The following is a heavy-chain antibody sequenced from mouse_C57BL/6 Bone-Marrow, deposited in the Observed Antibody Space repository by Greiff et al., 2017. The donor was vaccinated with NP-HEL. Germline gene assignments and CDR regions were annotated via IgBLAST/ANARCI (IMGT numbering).Heavy chain of an antibody. Sequence: QVHVKQSGAELARPGASVKLSCKASGYTFTSYGISWVKQRTGQGLEWIGEIYPRSGNTYYNEKFKGKATLTADKSSSTAYMGLRSLTSEDSAVYFCARSGYDGFAYWGQGTLVTVSA. CDR2: IYPRSGNT. D-gene: IGHD2-2*01. V-gene: IGHV1-81*01. CDR1: GYTFTSYG. CDR3: ARSGYDGFAY. J-gene: IGHJ3*01.